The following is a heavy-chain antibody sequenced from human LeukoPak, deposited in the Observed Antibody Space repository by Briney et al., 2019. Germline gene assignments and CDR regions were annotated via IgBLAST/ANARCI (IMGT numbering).Heavy chain of an antibody. J-gene: IGHJ4*02. V-gene: IGHV3-53*01. D-gene: IGHD6-6*01. CDR2: IYSGGST. CDR3: ASLSLGHY. CDR1: GFTFSDYY. Sequence: GGSLRLSCAASGFTFSDYYMSWVRQAPGKGLEWVSVIYSGGSTYYADSVKGRFTISRDTSKNTLSLQMNSLRAEDTAVYYCASLSLGHYWGQGTLVTVSS.